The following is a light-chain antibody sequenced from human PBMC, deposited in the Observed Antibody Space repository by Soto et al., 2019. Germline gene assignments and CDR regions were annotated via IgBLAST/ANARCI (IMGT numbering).Light chain of an antibody. CDR2: WAS. V-gene: IGKV4-1*01. CDR3: QQYYSIPFT. CDR1: QSVLSSSNNKNY. J-gene: IGKJ3*01. Sequence: DIVMTQSPDSLAVSLGERATINCKSSQSVLSSSNNKNYLAWYQHKPGQPPKLLIYWASTRESGVPDRFSGSGSGTDFTLTISSLQAEDVAVYYCQQYYSIPFTFGPGTKVDIK.